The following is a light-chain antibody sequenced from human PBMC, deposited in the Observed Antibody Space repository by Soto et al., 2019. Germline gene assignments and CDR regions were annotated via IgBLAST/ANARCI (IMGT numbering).Light chain of an antibody. CDR1: QTVISY. J-gene: IGKJ4*01. CDR2: VGS. V-gene: IGKV1-39*01. Sequence: DIQMTQSPSSLSASVGDRVTITCRAGQTVISYLHWYQQKQGKAPKLLIYVGSYLHSGVPSRFSGSGSGTEFTLNITNLQPEDSATYYCQQTHRLPLPFGGGTKVEIK. CDR3: QQTHRLPLP.